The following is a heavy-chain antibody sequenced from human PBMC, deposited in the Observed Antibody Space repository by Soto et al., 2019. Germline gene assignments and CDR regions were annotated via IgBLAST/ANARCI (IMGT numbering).Heavy chain of an antibody. CDR2: IFPGDADT. J-gene: IGHJ4*02. CDR3: ARVHMIPCDGLFPRAYYFIS. D-gene: IGHD3-16*01. V-gene: IGHV5-51*01. Sequence: PGESLKISCKGSGYSFGSEWIGWVRQMPGKGLEWMGIIFPGDADTRYSPSLEGQVTILVDKSLTTAYLEWSSLMASDTATYYCARVHMIPCDGLFPRAYYFISWGQGTRVTVSS. CDR1: GYSFGSEW.